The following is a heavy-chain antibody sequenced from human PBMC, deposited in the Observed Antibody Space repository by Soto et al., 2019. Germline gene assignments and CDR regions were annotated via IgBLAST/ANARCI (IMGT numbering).Heavy chain of an antibody. J-gene: IGHJ4*02. D-gene: IGHD2-15*01. CDR1: GGDLTNSG. CDR2: IFPLVAMV. CDR3: AKEDGAAFKS. Sequence: QVHLVQSGAEMKKPGSSVKVSCKVSGGDLTNSGISWVRQAPGQGLEWMGGIFPLVAMVDYSQKFQGRVTITADDSTTTAYMAMGTLRSEATAVYYCAKEDGAAFKSGGQGTLVIVSS. V-gene: IGHV1-69*12.